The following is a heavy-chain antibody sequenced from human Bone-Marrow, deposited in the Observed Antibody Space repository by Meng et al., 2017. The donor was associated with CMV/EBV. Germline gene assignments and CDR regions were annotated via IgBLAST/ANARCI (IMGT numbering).Heavy chain of an antibody. V-gene: IGHV3-21*01. CDR3: ARDGYYDILAGLNYYYYYGMDV. Sequence: GGPLRLSFAASGSTFSSYSMNWVRQAPGKGLEWVSSISSSSSYIYYADSVKGRFTISRDNAKNSLYLQMNSLRAEDTAVYYCARDGYYDILAGLNYYYYYGMDVWGQGTTVTVSS. CDR2: ISSSSSYI. J-gene: IGHJ6*02. CDR1: GSTFSSYS. D-gene: IGHD3-9*01.